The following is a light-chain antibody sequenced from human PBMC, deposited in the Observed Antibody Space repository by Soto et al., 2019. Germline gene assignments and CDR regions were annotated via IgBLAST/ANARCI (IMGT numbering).Light chain of an antibody. CDR1: QSVSSSY. J-gene: IGKJ2*01. CDR2: GAA. V-gene: IGKV3-20*01. CDR3: QQYSNSYT. Sequence: EIVLTQSPGTLSVSPGERATLSCRASQSVSSSYLAWYQQKPGQAPRLLMYGAASRATGIPDRFSGSGSGTDFTLTISRLEPEDFAVYYCQQYSNSYTFGQGTKLEIK.